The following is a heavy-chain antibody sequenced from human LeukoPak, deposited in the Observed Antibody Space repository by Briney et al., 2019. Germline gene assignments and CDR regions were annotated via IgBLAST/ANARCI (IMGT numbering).Heavy chain of an antibody. CDR1: GGSISSYY. Sequence: SETLSLTCTVSGGSISSYYWSWIRQPAGKGLEWIGRIYTSGSTNYNPSLKSRVTMSVDTSKNQFSLKLSSVTAADTAVYYCARDRWYSGSKLGGYYFDYWGQGTLVTVSS. CDR3: ARDRWYSGSKLGGYYFDY. V-gene: IGHV4-4*07. D-gene: IGHD1-26*01. CDR2: IYTSGST. J-gene: IGHJ4*02.